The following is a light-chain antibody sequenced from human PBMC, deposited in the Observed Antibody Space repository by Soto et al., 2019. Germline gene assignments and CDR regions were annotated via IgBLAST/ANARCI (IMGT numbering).Light chain of an antibody. CDR2: DAS. Sequence: EIVLTQSPATLSLSPGERATLSCRASRSVSRYLAWYQQKPGQAPRLLVSDASNRATGIPARFSGSGSGTNFTLTISSLEPEDFAVYYCHQRSNWHFTFGPGTKVDIK. CDR1: RSVSRY. CDR3: HQRSNWHFT. J-gene: IGKJ3*01. V-gene: IGKV3-11*01.